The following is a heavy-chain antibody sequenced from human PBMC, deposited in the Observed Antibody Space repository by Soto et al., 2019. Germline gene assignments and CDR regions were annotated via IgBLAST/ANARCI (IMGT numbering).Heavy chain of an antibody. CDR1: GGSISSSSYY. V-gene: IGHV4-39*01. CDR3: ARKVPAASTSYYYGMDV. J-gene: IGHJ6*02. Sequence: SETLSLTCTVSGGSISSSSYYWGWIRQPPGKGLEWIGSIYYSGSTYYNPSLKSRVTISVDTSKNQFSLKLSSVTAADTAVYYSARKVPAASTSYYYGMDVSGQGTTFTVSS. CDR2: IYYSGST. D-gene: IGHD2-2*01.